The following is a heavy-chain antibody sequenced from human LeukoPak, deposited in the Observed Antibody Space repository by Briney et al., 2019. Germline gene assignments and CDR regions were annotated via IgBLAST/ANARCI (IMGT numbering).Heavy chain of an antibody. V-gene: IGHV3-23*01. CDR3: ARDNSYDFWSGYSYYLDY. J-gene: IGHJ4*02. CDR1: GFTFSSYA. CDR2: ISGSGGST. D-gene: IGHD3-3*01. Sequence: GGSLRLSCAASGFTFSSYAMSWVRQAPGKGLEWVSAISGSGGSTYYADSVKGRFTISRDNAKNSLYLQMNSLRAEDTAVYYCARDNSYDFWSGYSYYLDYWGQGTLVTVSS.